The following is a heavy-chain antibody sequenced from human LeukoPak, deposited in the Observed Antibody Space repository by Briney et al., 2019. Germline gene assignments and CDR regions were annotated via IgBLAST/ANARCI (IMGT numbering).Heavy chain of an antibody. CDR1: GFTFSSYG. CDR3: ARVTYYYDSSGYYYPFDY. CDR2: ISSSSSYI. J-gene: IGHJ4*02. V-gene: IGHV3-21*01. Sequence: IPGGSLRLSCAASGFTFSSYGMNWVRQAPGKGLEWVSSISSSSSYIYYADSVKGRFTISRDNAKNSLYLQMNSLRAEDTAVYYCARVTYYYDSSGYYYPFDYWGQGTLVTVSS. D-gene: IGHD3-22*01.